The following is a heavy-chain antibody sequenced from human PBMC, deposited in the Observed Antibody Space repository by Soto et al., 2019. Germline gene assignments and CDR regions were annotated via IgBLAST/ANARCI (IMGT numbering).Heavy chain of an antibody. CDR1: GFTFSSYA. J-gene: IGHJ3*02. CDR2: ISSDGNNE. V-gene: IGHV3-30-3*01. D-gene: IGHD2-15*01. Sequence: QVQLVESGGGVVQPGRSLRLSCAASGFTFSSYAMHWVRQAPGKGLEWVAVISSDGNNEYYTDSVKGRFTISRGNSKNPLDLEMNSLRAEDTAVYYCAMGRLSWDAFEIWGEVRMVGVS. CDR3: AMGRLSWDAFEI.